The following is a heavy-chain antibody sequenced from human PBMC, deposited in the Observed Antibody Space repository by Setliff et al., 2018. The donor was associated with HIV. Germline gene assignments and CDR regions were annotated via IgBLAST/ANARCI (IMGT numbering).Heavy chain of an antibody. D-gene: IGHD3-10*01. Sequence: GASVKVSCKTSGFTFNHYGITWVRQAPGQGLEWMGWISAYNGNTHYAQKLQGRVTMTTDTSTSTAYMELRSLRSDDTAVYYCARDYYGSGSYFILDYWGPGTLVTVSS. CDR2: ISAYNGNT. CDR1: GFTFNHYG. CDR3: ARDYYGSGSYFILDY. V-gene: IGHV1-18*01. J-gene: IGHJ4*02.